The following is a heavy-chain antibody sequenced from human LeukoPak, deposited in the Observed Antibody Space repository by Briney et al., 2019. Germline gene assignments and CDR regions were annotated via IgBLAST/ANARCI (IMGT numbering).Heavy chain of an antibody. J-gene: IGHJ1*01. D-gene: IGHD2-2*01. CDR2: IYTSGST. Sequence: PSETLSLTCTVSGGSISSGSYYWSWIRQPAGKGLEWIGRIYTSGSTNYNPSLKSRVTISVDTSKNQFSLKLSSVTAADTAVCYYARERLGYCSSTSCYSEYFQHWGQGTLVTVSS. CDR1: GGSISSGSYY. V-gene: IGHV4-61*02. CDR3: ARERLGYCSSTSCYSEYFQH.